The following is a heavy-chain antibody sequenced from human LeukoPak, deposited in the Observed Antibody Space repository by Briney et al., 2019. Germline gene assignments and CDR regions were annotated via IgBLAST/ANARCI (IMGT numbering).Heavy chain of an antibody. D-gene: IGHD2-15*01. Sequence: PGRVPRLSFAASGFTFVDYAMHPVRQTPGKGLGWVSGISWNSGSIGYADSVKGRFTISRDNAKNSLYLQMNSLRAEDTALYYCAKDTERYCSGGSCYGNFDYWGQGTLVTVSS. V-gene: IGHV3-9*01. CDR3: AKDTERYCSGGSCYGNFDY. CDR2: ISWNSGSI. J-gene: IGHJ4*02. CDR1: GFTFVDYA.